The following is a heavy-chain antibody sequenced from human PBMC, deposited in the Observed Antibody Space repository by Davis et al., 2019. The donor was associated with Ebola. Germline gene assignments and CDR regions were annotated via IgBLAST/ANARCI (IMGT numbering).Heavy chain of an antibody. CDR1: GYTFTSYA. D-gene: IGHD5-18*01. J-gene: IGHJ6*02. Sequence: AASVKVSCKASGYTFTSYAMHWVRQAPGQRLEWMGWINAGNGNTKYSQKFQGRVTITRDTSASTAYMELSSLRSEDTAVYYCASNVDTAMVRKYYYYGMDVWGQGTTVTVSS. V-gene: IGHV1-3*01. CDR3: ASNVDTAMVRKYYYYGMDV. CDR2: INAGNGNT.